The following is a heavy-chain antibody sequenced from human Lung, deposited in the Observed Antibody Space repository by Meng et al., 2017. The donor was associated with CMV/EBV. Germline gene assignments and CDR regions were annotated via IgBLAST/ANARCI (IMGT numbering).Heavy chain of an antibody. Sequence: ASXXVSXKASGYAFSSYHMHWVRQAPGQGLEWMCRVKTGCGTTNCAQKFQRRVTMTEDTSSTTVYMDLTNLRSEDTAVYYCARDAASGSSASGSMDYWGQGXLVTVSS. CDR2: VKTGCGTT. J-gene: IGHJ4*02. D-gene: IGHD2-15*01. V-gene: IGHV1-46*01. CDR3: ARDAASGSSASGSMDY. CDR1: GYAFSSYH.